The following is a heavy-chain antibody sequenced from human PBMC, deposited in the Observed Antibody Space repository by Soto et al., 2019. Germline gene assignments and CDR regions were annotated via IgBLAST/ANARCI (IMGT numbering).Heavy chain of an antibody. CDR3: ATHVSLDYEILTGYFDY. Sequence: ASVKVSCKVSGYNLTELSMHWVRQAPGKGLEWMGGFDPEDGETIYAQKCQGRVTMTEDTSTDTAYMELGSLRSEDTAVYYCATHVSLDYEILTGYFDYWGQGTVVTVSS. J-gene: IGHJ4*02. CDR1: GYNLTELS. V-gene: IGHV1-24*01. D-gene: IGHD3-9*01. CDR2: FDPEDGET.